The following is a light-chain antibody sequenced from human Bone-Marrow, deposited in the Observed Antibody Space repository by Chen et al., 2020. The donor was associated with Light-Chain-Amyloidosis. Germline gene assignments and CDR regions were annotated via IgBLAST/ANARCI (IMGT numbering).Light chain of an antibody. Sequence: DIQMTQSPSSLSASVGDRVTITCRASQGIASYLAWYQQKSGKVPKLLIYAATTLQSGVPSRFSGRGSGADLTLTISSLQPEDVATYYCQNYNSAPRAFGQGTKVEI. V-gene: IGKV1-27*01. J-gene: IGKJ1*01. CDR1: QGIASY. CDR2: AAT. CDR3: QNYNSAPRA.